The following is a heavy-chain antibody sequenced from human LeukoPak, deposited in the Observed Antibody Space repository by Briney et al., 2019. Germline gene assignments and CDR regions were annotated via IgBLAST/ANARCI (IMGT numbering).Heavy chain of an antibody. V-gene: IGHV3-23*01. CDR2: ISGSGGST. CDR3: AQGRFEYYYDSSGYFDY. Sequence: GGSLRLSCAASGFTFSSYAMSWVRQAPGKGLEWVSAISGSGGSTYYADSVKGRFTISGDNSKNTLYLQMNSLRAEDTAVYYCAQGRFEYYYDSSGYFDYWGQGTLVTVSS. CDR1: GFTFSSYA. D-gene: IGHD3-22*01. J-gene: IGHJ4*02.